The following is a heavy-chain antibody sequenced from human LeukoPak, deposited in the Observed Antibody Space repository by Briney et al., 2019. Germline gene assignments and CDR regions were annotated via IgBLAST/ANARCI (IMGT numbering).Heavy chain of an antibody. D-gene: IGHD6-13*01. J-gene: IGHJ4*02. V-gene: IGHV4-34*01. CDR2: INHSGST. CDR3: ARGLGQQLVRDFDY. CDR1: GGSFSGYY. Sequence: SETLSLTCAVYGGSFSGYYWSWICQPPGKGLEWIGEINHSGSTNYNPSLKSRVTISVDTSKNQFSLKLSSVTAADTAVYYCARGLGQQLVRDFDYWGQGTLVTVSS.